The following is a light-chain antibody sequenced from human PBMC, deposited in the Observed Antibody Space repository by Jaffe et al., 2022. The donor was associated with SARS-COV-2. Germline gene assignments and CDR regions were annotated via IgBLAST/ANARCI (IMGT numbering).Light chain of an antibody. CDR1: QSIKTS. CDR2: KAS. Sequence: DMQMTQSPSTLSASVGDRVTITCRASQSIKTSLAWYQQKPGTAPKLLIYKASSLEIGVPSRFSGSGFGTEFTLTISSLQPDDFATYYCQQYNNYSAMFGQGTKVEIK. J-gene: IGKJ1*01. V-gene: IGKV1-5*03. CDR3: QQYNNYSAM.